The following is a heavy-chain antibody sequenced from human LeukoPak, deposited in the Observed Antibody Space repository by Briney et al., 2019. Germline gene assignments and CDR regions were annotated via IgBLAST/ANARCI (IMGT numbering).Heavy chain of an antibody. CDR2: INDGGTYT. V-gene: IGHV3-74*01. J-gene: IGHJ4*02. CDR3: AREIKIQGFRAFDL. Sequence: GGSLRLSCAASGFAFREYWMHWVRQTPGTGLMWVARINDGGTYTAYADSVKGRFTVSRDNAENTLYLQMNTLRVEDTAIYYCAREIKIQGFRAFDLWGQGTPVTVSS. D-gene: IGHD3-10*01. CDR1: GFAFREYW.